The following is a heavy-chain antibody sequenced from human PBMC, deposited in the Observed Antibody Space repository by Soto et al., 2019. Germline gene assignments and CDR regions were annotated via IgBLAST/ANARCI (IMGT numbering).Heavy chain of an antibody. CDR3: AHRPSYCSGGSRYSGFDY. Sequence: QITLKASGPTLVKPTQTLTLTCTFSGFSLSTSGVGVGWIRQPPGKALEWLALIYWDDDKRYSPSLKSRLTITKDTSKNHLVLTMTNMDPVDTPTYYCAHRPSYCSGGSRYSGFDYWGQGTLVTVSS. CDR2: IYWDDDK. D-gene: IGHD2-15*01. V-gene: IGHV2-5*02. J-gene: IGHJ4*02. CDR1: GFSLSTSGVG.